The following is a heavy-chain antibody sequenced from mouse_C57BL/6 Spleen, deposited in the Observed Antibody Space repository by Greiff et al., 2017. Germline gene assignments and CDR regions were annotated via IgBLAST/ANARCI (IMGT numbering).Heavy chain of an antibody. CDR3: ARWNWDDYAMDY. CDR2: IYPSDSET. Sequence: QVQLQQPGAELVRPGSSVKLSCKASGYTFTSYWMDWVKQRPGQGLEWIGNIYPSDSETHYNQKFKDKATLTVDKSSSTAYMQLSSLTSEDSAVYYCARWNWDDYAMDYWGQGTSVTVSS. V-gene: IGHV1-61*01. D-gene: IGHD4-1*01. J-gene: IGHJ4*01. CDR1: GYTFTSYW.